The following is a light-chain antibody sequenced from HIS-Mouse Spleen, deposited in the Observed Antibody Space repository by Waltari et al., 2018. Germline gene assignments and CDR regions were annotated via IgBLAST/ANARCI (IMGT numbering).Light chain of an antibody. CDR3: YLTDSSGNHRV. V-gene: IGLV3-10*01. CDR2: EDS. Sequence: SYELTQPTSVSVSPGQTARITCSGDALPKKYAYWYQQKSGQAPVLVIYEDSKRPSGIPERFSGSSSGTMATLTISGAQVEDEADYYCYLTDSSGNHRVFGGGTKLTVL. J-gene: IGLJ2*01. CDR1: ALPKKY.